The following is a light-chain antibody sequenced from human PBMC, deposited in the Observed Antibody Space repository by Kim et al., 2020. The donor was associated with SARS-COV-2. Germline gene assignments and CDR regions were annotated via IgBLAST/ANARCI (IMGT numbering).Light chain of an antibody. CDR3: QQRRSWPIT. CDR2: DAS. CDR1: QSLNTF. V-gene: IGKV3-11*01. J-gene: IGKJ5*01. Sequence: LSPGERATRSGRASQSLNTFLAWYQQKPGQAPRLLIYDASNRATGIPARFSGSGSGTDYILTISSLESEDFALYYCQQRRSWPITFGQGTRLEIK.